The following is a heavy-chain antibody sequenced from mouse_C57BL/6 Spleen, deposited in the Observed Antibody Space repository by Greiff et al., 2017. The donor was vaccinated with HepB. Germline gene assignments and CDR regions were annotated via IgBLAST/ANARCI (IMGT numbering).Heavy chain of an antibody. J-gene: IGHJ3*01. CDR2: IRSKSNNYAT. V-gene: IGHV10-1*01. CDR3: VRPDPYDYDEAWFAY. Sequence: EVQVVESGGGLVQPKGSLKLSCAASGFSFNTYAMNWVRQAPGKGLEWVARIRSKSNNYATYYADSVKDRFTISRDDSESMLYLQMNNLKTEDTAMYYCVRPDPYDYDEAWFAYWGQGTLVTVSA. D-gene: IGHD2-4*01. CDR1: GFSFNTYA.